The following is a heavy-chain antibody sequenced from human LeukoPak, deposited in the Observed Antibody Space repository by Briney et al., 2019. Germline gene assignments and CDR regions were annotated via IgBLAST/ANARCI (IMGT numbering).Heavy chain of an antibody. Sequence: ASVKVSCKASGYTFTSYGISWVRQAPGQGLEWMGWMNPNSGNTGYAQKFQGRVTITRNTSISTAYMELSSLRSEDTAVYYCARGDWLATYFDYWGQGTLVTVSS. CDR3: ARGDWLATYFDY. D-gene: IGHD5-12*01. CDR1: GYTFTSYG. J-gene: IGHJ4*02. V-gene: IGHV1-8*03. CDR2: MNPNSGNT.